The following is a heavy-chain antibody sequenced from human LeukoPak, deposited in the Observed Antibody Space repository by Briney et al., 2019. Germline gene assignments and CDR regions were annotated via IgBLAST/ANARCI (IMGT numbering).Heavy chain of an antibody. V-gene: IGHV4-59*01. CDR3: ARGPRAAADDY. J-gene: IGHJ4*02. Sequence: SQTLSLTCTVSGGSISSYYWSWIRQPPGKGLEWIGYIYYSGSTNYNPSLKSRVTISVDTSKNQFSLKLSSVTAADTAVYYCARGPRAAADDYWGQGTLVTVSS. CDR2: IYYSGST. CDR1: GGSISSYY. D-gene: IGHD6-13*01.